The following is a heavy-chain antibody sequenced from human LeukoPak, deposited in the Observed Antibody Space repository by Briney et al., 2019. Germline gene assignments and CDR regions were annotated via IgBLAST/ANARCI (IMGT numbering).Heavy chain of an antibody. J-gene: IGHJ3*02. CDR2: ISSSSIYI. Sequence: PGRSLRLSCAASRFTFSSYSINWVREAPGKGLECGSSISSSSIYIYYTDSVKGRFTISRDNAKNSLYLQMNSLRADDTAVYYCARSKYYYDSSGYYPDAFDIWGQGTMVTVSS. CDR3: ARSKYYYDSSGYYPDAFDI. V-gene: IGHV3-21*01. D-gene: IGHD3-22*01. CDR1: RFTFSSYS.